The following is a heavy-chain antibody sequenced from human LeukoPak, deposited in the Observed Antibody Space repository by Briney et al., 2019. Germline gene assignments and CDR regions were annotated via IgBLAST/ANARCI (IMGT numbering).Heavy chain of an antibody. D-gene: IGHD4/OR15-4a*01. V-gene: IGHV4-31*03. CDR1: GGSISSGGYY. CDR2: IYYSGST. CDR3: ARTKTNYGTSDY. Sequence: SETLSLTCTVSGGSISSGGYYWSWIRQHPGKGLEWIGYIYYSGSTYYNPSLKSRVTISVDTSKNQFSLKLSSVTAADTAVYYCARTKTNYGTSDYWGQGTLVTVSS. J-gene: IGHJ4*02.